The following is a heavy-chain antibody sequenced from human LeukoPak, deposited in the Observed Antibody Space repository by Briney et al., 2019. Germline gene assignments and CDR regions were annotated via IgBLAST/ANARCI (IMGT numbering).Heavy chain of an antibody. Sequence: SVKVSCKASGGTFSSYAIGWVRQAPGQGLEWMGGIIPIFGTANYAQKFQGRVTITTDESTSTAYMELSSLRSEDTAVYYCAREGREFDSAGSRYFYYYMDVWGKGTTVTVSS. D-gene: IGHD3-10*01. CDR3: AREGREFDSAGSRYFYYYMDV. V-gene: IGHV1-69*05. CDR1: GGTFSSYA. CDR2: IIPIFGTA. J-gene: IGHJ6*03.